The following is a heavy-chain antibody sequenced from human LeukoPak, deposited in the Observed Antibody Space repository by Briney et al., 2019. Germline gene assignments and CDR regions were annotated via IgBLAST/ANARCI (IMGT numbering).Heavy chain of an antibody. CDR1: GGSFSGYY. D-gene: IGHD5-24*01. V-gene: IGHV4-34*01. J-gene: IGHJ2*01. Sequence: PSETLSLTCAVYGGSFSGYYWSWIRQPPGKGLEWIGEINHSGSTNYNPSLKSRVTISVDTSKNQFSLKLSSVTAADTAVYYCARRDGYKPSWYFDLWGRGTLVTVSS. CDR2: INHSGST. CDR3: ARRDGYKPSWYFDL.